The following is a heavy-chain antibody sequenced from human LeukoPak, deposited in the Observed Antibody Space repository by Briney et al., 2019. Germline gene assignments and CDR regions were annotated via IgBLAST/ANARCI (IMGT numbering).Heavy chain of an antibody. CDR3: AKDDDDSSGYYYLFDY. D-gene: IGHD3-22*01. Sequence: ASVKVSCKASGYTFTSYDINWVRQATGQGLEWMGWMNPNSGNTGYAQKFQGRVTMTRNTSISTAYMELSSLRSEDTAVYYCAKDDDDSSGYYYLFDYWGQGTLVTVSS. CDR1: GYTFTSYD. V-gene: IGHV1-8*01. CDR2: MNPNSGNT. J-gene: IGHJ4*02.